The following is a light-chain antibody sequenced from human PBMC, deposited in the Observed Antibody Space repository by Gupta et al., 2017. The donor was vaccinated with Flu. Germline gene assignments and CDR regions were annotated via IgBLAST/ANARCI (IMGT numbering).Light chain of an antibody. CDR1: QRINKY. CDR2: TAS. V-gene: IGKV1-39*01. J-gene: IGKJ2*01. Sequence: DVQMTQSPSSLSASVGDRVTITCRPSQRINKYLNWYHQKPGKAPKLLIFTASTLQSGVPSRFSGSGSGTEFTLIITNRQPEDFGTYFCQQRNSFPYTFGQGTTVDIK. CDR3: QQRNSFPYT.